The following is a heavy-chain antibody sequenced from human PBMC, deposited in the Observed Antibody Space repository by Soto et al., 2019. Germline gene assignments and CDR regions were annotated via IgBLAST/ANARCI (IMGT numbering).Heavy chain of an antibody. J-gene: IGHJ4*02. D-gene: IGHD5-12*01. CDR2: IWYDGSNK. V-gene: IGHV3-33*01. Sequence: QVQLVESGGGVVQPGRSLRLSCAASGFTFSSYGMHWVRQAPGKGLEWVAVIWYDGSNKYYADSVKGRFTISRDNSKNTLYLQMNSLRAEDTAVYYCARFERVLSGASDYWGQGTLVTVSS. CDR1: GFTFSSYG. CDR3: ARFERVLSGASDY.